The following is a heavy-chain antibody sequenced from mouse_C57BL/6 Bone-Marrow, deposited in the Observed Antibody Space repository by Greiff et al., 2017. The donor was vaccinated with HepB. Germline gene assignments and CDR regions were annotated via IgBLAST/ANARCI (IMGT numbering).Heavy chain of an antibody. CDR2: ISDGGSYT. Sequence: EVQGVESGGGLVKPGGSLKLSCAASGFTFSSYAMSWVRQTPEKRLEWVATISDGGSYTYYPDNVKGRFTISRDNAKNNLYLQMSHLKSEDTAMYYCARRDYGDVWGTGTTVTVSS. V-gene: IGHV5-4*01. CDR1: GFTFSSYA. CDR3: ARRDYGDV. J-gene: IGHJ1*03. D-gene: IGHD1-1*01.